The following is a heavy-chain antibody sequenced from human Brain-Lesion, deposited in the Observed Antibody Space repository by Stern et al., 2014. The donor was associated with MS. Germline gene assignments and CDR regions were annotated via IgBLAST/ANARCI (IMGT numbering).Heavy chain of an antibody. J-gene: IGHJ4*02. CDR3: ARAVRNQLLSEY. CDR2: MNPYSGNT. V-gene: IGHV1-8*01. CDR1: GYTFSSYD. Sequence: QVHLVQSGAEVKKPGASVKVSCKASGYTFSSYDITWVRQASGHGLEWMGWMNPYSGNTGYAQKFKGRVSMTSDPSISTVYMELTSLTSDDTAVYFCARAVRNQLLSEYWGQGTLVTVSS. D-gene: IGHD2-2*01.